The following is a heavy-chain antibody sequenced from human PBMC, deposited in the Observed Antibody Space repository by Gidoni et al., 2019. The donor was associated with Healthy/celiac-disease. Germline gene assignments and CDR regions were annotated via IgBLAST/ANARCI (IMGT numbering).Heavy chain of an antibody. CDR1: GYTFTSYY. D-gene: IGHD2-21*02. V-gene: IGHV1-46*03. CDR2: INPSGGST. Sequence: QVQLVQAGAEVKKPGASVKGSCKASGYTFTSYYMQWVRQAPGQGLEWMGIINPSGGSTSYAQQFHGRVTMTRDTSTSTVYMELSSLRSEDTAVYYCARDPVVVTAIAPVYYYYGMDVWGQGTTVTVSS. J-gene: IGHJ6*02. CDR3: ARDPVVVTAIAPVYYYYGMDV.